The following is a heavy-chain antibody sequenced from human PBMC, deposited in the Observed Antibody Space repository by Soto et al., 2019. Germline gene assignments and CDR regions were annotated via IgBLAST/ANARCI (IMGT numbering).Heavy chain of an antibody. J-gene: IGHJ6*04. D-gene: IGHD3-3*01. CDR3: ARGGDVWSGYYPPDV. CDR2: INADNGNT. CDR1: GYTFTSYA. Sequence: ASAKVSCKASGYTFTSYAMHWVRQAPGQRLEWMGWINADNGNTKYAQKFQGRVTMTRNTSISTAYMELSSLRSEDTAVYYCARGGDVWSGYYPPDVWGKGTTVTVSS. V-gene: IGHV1-3*01.